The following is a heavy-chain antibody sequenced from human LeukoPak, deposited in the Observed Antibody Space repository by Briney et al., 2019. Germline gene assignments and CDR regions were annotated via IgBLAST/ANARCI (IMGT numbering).Heavy chain of an antibody. CDR3: ARIQGGSGGSGSPYNDAFDI. D-gene: IGHD6-19*01. CDR1: GFSLSTSGRC. V-gene: IGHV2-70*01. Sequence: SGPALVKPTQTLTLTYTFSGFSLSTSGRCVTWIRQPPGKALEWLALIDRDDDKYYSTSLKTRLTISKDTSKNQVVLTMTNMDPVDTATYYCARIQGGSGGSGSPYNDAFDIWGQGTMVTVSS. CDR2: IDRDDDK. J-gene: IGHJ3*02.